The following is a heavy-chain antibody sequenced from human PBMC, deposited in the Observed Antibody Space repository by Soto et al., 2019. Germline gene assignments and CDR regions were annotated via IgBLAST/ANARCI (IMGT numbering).Heavy chain of an antibody. CDR2: IYYSGST. CDR1: GASLSDSTYY. V-gene: IGHV4-39*01. CDR3: ARLHGYCISSSCHGHYAMDV. D-gene: IGHD2-2*01. J-gene: IGHJ6*02. Sequence: SETLSLTCTVSGASLSDSTYYWAWIRQPPGKGLEWVGSIYYSGSTYYNPSLNSRVTVSVDTSKNQFSLKVTSVTAADTAVYYCARLHGYCISSSCHGHYAMDVWGQGTTVT.